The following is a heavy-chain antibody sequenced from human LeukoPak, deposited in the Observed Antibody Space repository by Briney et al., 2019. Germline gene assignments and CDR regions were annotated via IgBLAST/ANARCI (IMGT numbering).Heavy chain of an antibody. CDR2: ISSSGITM. D-gene: IGHD1-26*01. J-gene: IGHJ5*01. V-gene: IGHV3-48*03. CDR1: RFIFRSYD. Sequence: GGSLRLSCAASRFIFRSYDMNWVRQAPGKGLEWVLYISSSGITMYYADSVKGRFTISRDNSKNSLYLQMNSLRAEDTAIYYCARDMGSYSGSYYDSWGQGTLVTVSS. CDR3: ARDMGSYSGSYYDS.